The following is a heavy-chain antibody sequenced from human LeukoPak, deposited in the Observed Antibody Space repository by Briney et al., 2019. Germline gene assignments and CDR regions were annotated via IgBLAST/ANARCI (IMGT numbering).Heavy chain of an antibody. Sequence: GESLKISCKGSGYSFTSYWISWVRQMPGKGLEWMGRIDPSDSYTNYSPSFQGHDTISADKSISTAYLQWGSLKASDTAMYYCARSRHRGYCSGGSCYLGDYWGQGTLVTVSS. CDR1: GYSFTSYW. V-gene: IGHV5-10-1*01. J-gene: IGHJ4*02. CDR2: IDPSDSYT. D-gene: IGHD2-15*01. CDR3: ARSRHRGYCSGGSCYLGDY.